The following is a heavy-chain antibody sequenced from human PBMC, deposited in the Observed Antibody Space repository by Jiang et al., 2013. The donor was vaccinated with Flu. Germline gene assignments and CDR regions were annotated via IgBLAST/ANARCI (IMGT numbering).Heavy chain of an antibody. CDR2: FHIGTT. Sequence: GLVKPSETLSLTCTVSGGSISSYYCNWIRQPPGRDWSGWVSFHIGTTNYNPSLKSRVTISLGTSKNQFSLKLSSVTAADTAVYYCAAATMTPYGMDVWGQGTTVTVSS. CDR1: GGSISSYY. J-gene: IGHJ6*02. CDR3: AAATMTPYGMDV. V-gene: IGHV4-59*08. D-gene: IGHD2-15*01.